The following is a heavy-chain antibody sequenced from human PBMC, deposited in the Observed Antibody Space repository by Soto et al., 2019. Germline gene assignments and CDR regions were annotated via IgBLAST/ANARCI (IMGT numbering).Heavy chain of an antibody. CDR2: IWYDGSNK. D-gene: IGHD3-22*01. CDR1: GFTFSSSG. V-gene: IGHV3-33*01. J-gene: IGHJ4*02. CDR3: ARGSGFYYNYFDY. Sequence: QVQLVESGGGVVQPGSSLRLSCAASGFTFSSSGMHWVRQPPGKGLEWVAVIWYDGSNKYYADSVKGRLTISRDNSQNTLYLQMNSLRAEDTAVYYCARGSGFYYNYFDYWGQGTLVTVSS.